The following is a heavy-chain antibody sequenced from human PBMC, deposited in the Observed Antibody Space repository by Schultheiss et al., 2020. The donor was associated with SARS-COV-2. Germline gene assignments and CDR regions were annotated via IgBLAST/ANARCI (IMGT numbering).Heavy chain of an antibody. J-gene: IGHJ4*02. Sequence: SETLSLTCAVYGGSLRSYYWSWIRQSPGMGLEWIGEINHSGSTNYNPSLKSRVTISVDTSKKQFSLKLTSVTAADTAVYYCGRSHLSQWLVRDWGQGTLVTVSS. CDR1: GGSLRSYY. V-gene: IGHV4-34*01. CDR2: INHSGST. CDR3: GRSHLSQWLVRD. D-gene: IGHD6-19*01.